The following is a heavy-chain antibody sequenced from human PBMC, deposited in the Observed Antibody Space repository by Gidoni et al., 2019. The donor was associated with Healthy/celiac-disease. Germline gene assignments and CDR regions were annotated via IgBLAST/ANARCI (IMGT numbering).Heavy chain of an antibody. D-gene: IGHD3-22*01. J-gene: IGHJ3*02. CDR1: GFTFSSYA. CDR2: ISYDGSNT. V-gene: IGHV3-30*01. CDR3: ARSSMIVVVNDAFDI. Sequence: QVQLVASGGGVVKPGRSLRLSCAASGFTFSSYAMHWVRQAPGKVLEWVAVISYDGSNTYYADSVKGRFTISRDNSKNTLYLQMNSLRAEDTAVYSCARSSMIVVVNDAFDIWGQGTMVTVSS.